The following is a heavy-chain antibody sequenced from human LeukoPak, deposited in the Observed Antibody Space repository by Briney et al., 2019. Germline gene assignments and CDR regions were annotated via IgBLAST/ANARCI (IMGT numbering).Heavy chain of an antibody. CDR3: VRDHAGGSEH. V-gene: IGHV3-7*05. D-gene: IGHD3-10*01. CDR2: IKQDGSEK. J-gene: IGHJ4*02. CDR1: GFTYSSYW. Sequence: GGSLRVSCVASGFTYSSYWMTWVRQAPGKGLEWVANIKQDGSEKYYVDSVKGRFTISRDNAKNSVYLQMNSLRAEDTAVYYCVRDHAGGSEHGGQGTLVTVSS.